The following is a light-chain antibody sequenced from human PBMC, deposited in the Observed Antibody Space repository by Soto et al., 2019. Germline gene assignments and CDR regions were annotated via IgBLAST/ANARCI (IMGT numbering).Light chain of an antibody. J-gene: IGKJ1*01. CDR2: AAS. CDR1: QGIRND. CDR3: LQDYNYPWT. Sequence: AIQMTQSPSSLSASVGDRFAITCRASQGIRNDLGWYQQKPGKAPKLLIYAASSLQSGVPSRFSGSGSGTDFTLTISSLQPEDFATYYCLQDYNYPWTFGQGTKVDIK. V-gene: IGKV1-6*01.